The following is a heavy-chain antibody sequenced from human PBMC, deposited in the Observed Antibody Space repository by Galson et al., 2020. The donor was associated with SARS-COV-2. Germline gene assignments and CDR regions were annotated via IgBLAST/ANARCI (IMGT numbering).Heavy chain of an antibody. V-gene: IGHV1-18*01. Sequence: ASVKVSCKTAGYTFTSYGIGWVRQVPGQGLEWMGWTSAYRGNINYAQKFQGRVTMTTDTSTSTAYMELRSLTADDTAVYFCARGQTVYCSATSCYNYFEDWGPGTLVTVSS. J-gene: IGHJ4*02. D-gene: IGHD2-2*02. CDR1: GYTFTSYG. CDR3: ARGQTVYCSATSCYNYFED. CDR2: TSAYRGNI.